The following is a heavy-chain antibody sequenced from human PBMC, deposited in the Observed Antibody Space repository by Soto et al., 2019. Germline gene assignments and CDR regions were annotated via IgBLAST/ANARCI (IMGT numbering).Heavy chain of an antibody. CDR3: ARDSHDDGSGSLDY. CDR1: GFTFSSYS. V-gene: IGHV3-21*01. Sequence: GGSLRLSCAASGFTFSSYSMNWVRQAPGKGLEWVSSISSSSSYIYYADSVKGRFTISRDNAKNSLYLQMNSLRAEDTAVYYCARDSHDDGSGSLDYWGHGTLVTVSS. J-gene: IGHJ4*01. CDR2: ISSSSSYI. D-gene: IGHD3-10*01.